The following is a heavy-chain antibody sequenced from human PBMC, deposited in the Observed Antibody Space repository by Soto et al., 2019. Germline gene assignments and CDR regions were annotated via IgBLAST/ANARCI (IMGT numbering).Heavy chain of an antibody. Sequence: EVQLVESGRNLVQPGGSLRLSCATSGFVFNTFWMSWVRQAPGKGLEWVASIRQDGSEQFYEDSVKGRFTISRDNAKNSLSLQMNSLRAEDTAVYYCARASFYGDFYLDHWGRGTRVTVSS. CDR1: GFVFNTFW. J-gene: IGHJ4*02. CDR3: ARASFYGDFYLDH. V-gene: IGHV3-7*01. CDR2: IRQDGSEQ. D-gene: IGHD4-17*01.